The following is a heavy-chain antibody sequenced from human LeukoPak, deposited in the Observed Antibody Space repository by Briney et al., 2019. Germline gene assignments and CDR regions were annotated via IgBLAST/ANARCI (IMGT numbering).Heavy chain of an antibody. V-gene: IGHV1-2*02. CDR3: ARVYSIGYMDV. CDR2: INPNSGGT. Sequence: ASVKVSCKASGYTFTGYYMHWVRQAPGQGLEWMGWINPNSGGTDYAQRFQGRVTMTRDTSITTAYMEMSRLSSDDTATYYCARVYSIGYMDVWGKGTTVTVSS. D-gene: IGHD3-22*01. J-gene: IGHJ6*04. CDR1: GYTFTGYY.